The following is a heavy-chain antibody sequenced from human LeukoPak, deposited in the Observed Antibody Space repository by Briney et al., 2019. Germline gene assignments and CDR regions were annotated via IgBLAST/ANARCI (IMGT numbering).Heavy chain of an antibody. CDR1: GYTFTSYD. J-gene: IGHJ5*02. D-gene: IGHD3-16*01. CDR2: MNPNSGNT. V-gene: IGHV1-8*01. Sequence: ASVTVSCKASGYTFTSYDINWVRQATGQGLEWMGWMNPNSGNTGYAQKFQGRVTMTRNTAISTAYMELSSLRSEDTAVYYCARNNKGDRWFDPWGQGTLVTVSS. CDR3: ARNNKGDRWFDP.